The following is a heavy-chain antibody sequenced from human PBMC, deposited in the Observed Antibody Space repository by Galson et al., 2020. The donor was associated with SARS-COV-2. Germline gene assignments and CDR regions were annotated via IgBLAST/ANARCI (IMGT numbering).Heavy chain of an antibody. CDR2: IYPGDSET. V-gene: IGHV5-51*01. Sequence: GESLKISCKGAGYNFNTNWIGWVRQMPGKGLEWMGIIYPGDSETRYSPALQGRVTISADRSINTAYLQWSSLKASDTATYFCARPCGSGYNSCFNYCGQGTLVSVSS. CDR1: GYNFNTNW. CDR3: ARPCGSGYNSCFNY. J-gene: IGHJ4*02. D-gene: IGHD5-12*01.